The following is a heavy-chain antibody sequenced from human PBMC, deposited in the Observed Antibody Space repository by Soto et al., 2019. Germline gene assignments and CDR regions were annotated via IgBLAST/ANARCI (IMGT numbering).Heavy chain of an antibody. CDR3: AREVRMVRATSRYYYGMDV. D-gene: IGHD3-10*01. CDR1: GFTFSSYA. CDR2: ISYDGSNK. J-gene: IGHJ6*02. V-gene: IGHV3-30-3*01. Sequence: PGGSLRLSCAASGFTFSSYAMHWVRQAPGKGLEWVAVISYDGSNKYYADSVKGRFTISRDNSKNTLYLQMNSLRAEDTAVYYCAREVRMVRATSRYYYGMDVWGQGTTVTVSS.